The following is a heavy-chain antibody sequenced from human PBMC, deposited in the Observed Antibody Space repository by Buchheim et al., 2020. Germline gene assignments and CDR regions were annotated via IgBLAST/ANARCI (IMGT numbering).Heavy chain of an antibody. D-gene: IGHD4-17*01. CDR3: ARGALKLRCLDY. CDR1: GFTFSSYA. CDR2: ISYDGSNK. J-gene: IGHJ4*02. V-gene: IGHV3-30*04. Sequence: QVQLVESGGGVVQPGRSLRLSCAASGFTFSSYAMHWVRQAPGKGLEWVAVISYDGSNKYYADSVKGRITISRDNSKNTLYLQMNSLRAEDTAVYYCARGALKLRCLDYWGQGTL.